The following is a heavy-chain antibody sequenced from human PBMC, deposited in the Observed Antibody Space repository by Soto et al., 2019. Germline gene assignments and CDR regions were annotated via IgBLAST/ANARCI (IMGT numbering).Heavy chain of an antibody. CDR2: ISAYNGNT. CDR3: ARHCSSTSCYPNYYYYYMDV. D-gene: IGHD2-2*01. CDR1: GHTFTSYG. J-gene: IGHJ6*03. Sequence: ASVKVSCKASGHTFTSYGISWVRQAPGQGLEWMGWISAYNGNTNYAQKLQGRVTMTTDTSTSTAYMELRSLRSDDTAVYYCARHCSSTSCYPNYYYYYMDVWGKGTTVTVSS. V-gene: IGHV1-18*01.